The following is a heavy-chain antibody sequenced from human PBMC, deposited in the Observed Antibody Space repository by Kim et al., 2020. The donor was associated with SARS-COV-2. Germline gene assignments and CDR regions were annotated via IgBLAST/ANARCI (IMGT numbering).Heavy chain of an antibody. J-gene: IGHJ3*02. CDR2: INSDGSST. Sequence: GGSLRLSCAASGFTFSRYWMHWVRQAPGKGLVWVSRINSDGSSTSYAASVKGRFTISRANAKNTLYLQMNSLRAEDTAVYYCAREATVVSGGNAFDIWGQGTMVTVSS. CDR3: AREATVVSGGNAFDI. V-gene: IGHV3-74*01. CDR1: GFTFSRYW. D-gene: IGHD4-17*01.